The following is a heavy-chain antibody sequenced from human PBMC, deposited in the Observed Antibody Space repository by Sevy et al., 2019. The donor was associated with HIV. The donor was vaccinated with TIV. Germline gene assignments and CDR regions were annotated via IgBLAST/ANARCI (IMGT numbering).Heavy chain of an antibody. V-gene: IGHV4-4*02. CDR2: ISHNGSA. Sequence: SETLSLTCAVSGDSINSNNWWNWVRQPPGKGLEWIGEISHNGSATYNPSLKSRVTISVDKSKNQFSLKLSSVTAADTAVYYCARVLRGLVYFGELLIDGKHWFDPWGQGTLVTVSS. CDR3: ARVLRGLVYFGELLIDGKHWFDP. D-gene: IGHD3-10*01. J-gene: IGHJ5*02. CDR1: GDSINSNNW.